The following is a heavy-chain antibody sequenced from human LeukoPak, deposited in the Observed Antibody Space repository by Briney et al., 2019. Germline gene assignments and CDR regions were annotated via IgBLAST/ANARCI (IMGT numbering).Heavy chain of an antibody. V-gene: IGHV3-33*01. J-gene: IGHJ1*01. D-gene: IGHD3-22*01. CDR3: ARGFQYYYDSSGYYGEYFQH. Sequence: GSLRLSCAASGFTFSSYGMHWVRQAPGKGLEWVAVIWYDGSNKYYADSVKGRFTISRDNSKNTLYLQMNSLRAEDTAVYYCARGFQYYYDSSGYYGEYFQHWGQGTLVTVSS. CDR2: IWYDGSNK. CDR1: GFTFSSYG.